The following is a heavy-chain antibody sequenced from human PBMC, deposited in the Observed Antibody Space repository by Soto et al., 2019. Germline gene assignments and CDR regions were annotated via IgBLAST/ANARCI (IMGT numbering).Heavy chain of an antibody. CDR3: AREGHMVATISASYYFDY. CDR2: ISSSSSYI. Sequence: EVQLVESGGGLVKPGGSLRLSCAASGFTFSSYSMNWVRQAPGKGLEWVSSISSSSSYIYYADSVKGRFTISRDNAKNTLYLQMNSLTAEDTAVYYCAREGHMVATISASYYFDYWGQGTLVTVSS. CDR1: GFTFSSYS. D-gene: IGHD5-12*01. V-gene: IGHV3-21*01. J-gene: IGHJ4*02.